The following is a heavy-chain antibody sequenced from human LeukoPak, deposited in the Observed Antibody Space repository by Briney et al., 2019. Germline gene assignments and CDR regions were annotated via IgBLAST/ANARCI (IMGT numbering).Heavy chain of an antibody. Sequence: SETLSLTCTVSGGSISSYYWSWIRQPPGKGLEWIGYIYYSGSTYYNPSLKSRVTISVDTSKNQFSLKLSSVTAADTAVYYCASGRLLLKAFDIWGQGTMVTVSS. J-gene: IGHJ3*02. V-gene: IGHV4-59*06. CDR2: IYYSGST. D-gene: IGHD3-22*01. CDR3: ASGRLLLKAFDI. CDR1: GGSISSYY.